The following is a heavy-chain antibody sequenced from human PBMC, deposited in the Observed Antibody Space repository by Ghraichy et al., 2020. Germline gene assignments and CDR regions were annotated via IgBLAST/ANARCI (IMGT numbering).Heavy chain of an antibody. CDR3: ARDRASFGGRGGVDP. V-gene: IGHV1-3*01. CDR1: GYTFTSYA. J-gene: IGHJ5*02. D-gene: IGHD4-23*01. Sequence: ASVKVSCKASGYTFTSYAMHWVRQAPGQRLEWMGWINAGNGNTKYSQKFQGRVTITRDTSASTAYMELSSLRSEDTAVYYCARDRASFGGRGGVDPWGQGTLVTVSS. CDR2: INAGNGNT.